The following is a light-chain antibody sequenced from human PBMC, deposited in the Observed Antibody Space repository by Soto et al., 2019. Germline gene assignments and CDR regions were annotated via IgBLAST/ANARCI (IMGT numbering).Light chain of an antibody. CDR1: QAIKTY. V-gene: IGKV1D-13*01. CDR2: GTF. Sequence: AIPLTQSPSSLSASVGDRVSITCRASQAIKTYLAWYQQKQGKAPKLLISGTFTLQSGVPSRFNGSGSGTDFTLTISRLQPEDFATYYCQHFNNYPPFTFGPGTKVDLE. CDR3: QHFNNYPPFT. J-gene: IGKJ3*01.